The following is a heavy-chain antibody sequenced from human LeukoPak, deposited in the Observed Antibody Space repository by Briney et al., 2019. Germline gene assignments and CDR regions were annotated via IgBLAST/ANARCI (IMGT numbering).Heavy chain of an antibody. CDR2: IYYSGST. CDR3: ARGRNGDYGYYFDY. J-gene: IGHJ4*02. CDR1: GGSINSYY. Sequence: PSETLSLTCTVSGGSINSYYWSWIRQPPGKGLEWIGYIYYSGSTNYNPSLKSRVTISVDTSKNQFSLKLSSVTAADTAVYYCARGRNGDYGYYFDYWGQGTLVTVSS. D-gene: IGHD4-17*01. V-gene: IGHV4-59*01.